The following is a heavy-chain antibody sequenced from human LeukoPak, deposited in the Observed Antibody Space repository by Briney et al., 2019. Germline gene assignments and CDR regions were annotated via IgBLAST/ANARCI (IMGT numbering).Heavy chain of an antibody. D-gene: IGHD3-22*01. Sequence: ASVKASCKASGFTFTSSAMQWVRQARGQGLEWIGWIFVCSGNTNYAQKFQERVTITRDMSTSTAYMELSSLISDDTAVYYCAADSAPDTSGYYYDAFDIWGKGTMVTVSS. CDR2: IFVCSGNT. CDR1: GFTFTSSA. CDR3: AADSAPDTSGYYYDAFDI. V-gene: IGHV1-58*02. J-gene: IGHJ3*02.